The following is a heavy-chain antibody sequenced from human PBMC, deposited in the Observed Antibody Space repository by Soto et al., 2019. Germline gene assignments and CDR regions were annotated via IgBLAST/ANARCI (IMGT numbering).Heavy chain of an antibody. Sequence: ASVKVSCKASGYTFTVYGISWVRQAPGQGLEWMGWITVYNGNTNYAQKLQGRVTMTTDTSTSTAYMELRSLRSDDTAVYYCARVAYYSDSSGNYKDYWGRVTLRTGSS. CDR2: ITVYNGNT. J-gene: IGHJ4*02. D-gene: IGHD3-22*01. CDR3: ARVAYYSDSSGNYKDY. CDR1: GYTFTVYG. V-gene: IGHV1-18*01.